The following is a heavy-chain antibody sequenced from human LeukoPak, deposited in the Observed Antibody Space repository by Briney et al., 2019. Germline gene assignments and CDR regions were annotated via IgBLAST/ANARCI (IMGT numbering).Heavy chain of an antibody. Sequence: GGSLRLSCAASGFTFSSYSMNWVRQAPGKGLEWVSSISTSSSYIYYADSVKGRFTISRDNARNSLYLQMNSLRAEDTAVYYCAKDSGTTWYYYYYMDVWGKGTTVTISS. CDR1: GFTFSSYS. D-gene: IGHD1-7*01. CDR2: ISTSSSYI. J-gene: IGHJ6*03. CDR3: AKDSGTTWYYYYYMDV. V-gene: IGHV3-21*01.